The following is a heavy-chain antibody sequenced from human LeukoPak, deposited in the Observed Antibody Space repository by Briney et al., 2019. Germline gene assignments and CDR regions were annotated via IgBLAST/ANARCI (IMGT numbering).Heavy chain of an antibody. CDR2: IRNRANSYTT. Sequence: GGSLRLSCAASVFTFSDHYMDWVREAPGKRLEWVGHIRNRANSYTTFYAASVKGRFTISRDDSKNSLYLQMNSLQTEDTAVYYCADLGDTLWGQGTLVTVSS. V-gene: IGHV3-72*01. D-gene: IGHD1-26*01. CDR3: ADLGDTL. CDR1: VFTFSDHY. J-gene: IGHJ4*02.